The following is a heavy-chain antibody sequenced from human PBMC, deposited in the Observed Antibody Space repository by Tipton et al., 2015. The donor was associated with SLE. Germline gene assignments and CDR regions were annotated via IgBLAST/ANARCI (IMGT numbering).Heavy chain of an antibody. J-gene: IGHJ4*02. Sequence: SLRLSCAASGFTFSSYEMNWVRQAPGKGLEWVSYISSSGSTIYYADSVKGRFTISRDNAKNSLYLQMNSLRAEDTAVYYCAREPLYDSSAVGFDYWGQGTLVTVSS. CDR3: AREPLYDSSAVGFDY. V-gene: IGHV3-48*03. CDR1: GFTFSSYE. D-gene: IGHD3-22*01. CDR2: ISSSGSTI.